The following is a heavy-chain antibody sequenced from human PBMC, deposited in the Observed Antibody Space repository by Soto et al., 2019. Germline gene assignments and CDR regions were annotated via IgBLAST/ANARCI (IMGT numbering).Heavy chain of an antibody. CDR3: ARGNSWAFDY. J-gene: IGHJ4*02. CDR2: INHSGST. CDR1: GGSFSGYY. D-gene: IGHD6-13*01. Sequence: SKTLSLTCAVYGGSFSGYYWSWIRQPPGKGLEWIGEINHSGSTNYNPSLKSRVTISVDTSKNQFSLKLSSVTAADTAVYYCARGNSWAFDYWGQGTLVTVSS. V-gene: IGHV4-34*01.